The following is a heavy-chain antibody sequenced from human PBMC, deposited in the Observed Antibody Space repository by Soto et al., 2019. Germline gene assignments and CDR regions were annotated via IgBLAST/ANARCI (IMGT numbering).Heavy chain of an antibody. D-gene: IGHD3-3*01. J-gene: IGHJ5*02. Sequence: GGSLRLSCAASGFTFSSYGMHWVRQAPGKGLEWVAVSSYDGTNEYYADSVKGRFTISRDNSKNTLYLQVNSLRNEDTAMYYCAKDVTVFGVAPGGNWFDPWGQGTLVTV. CDR3: AKDVTVFGVAPGGNWFDP. CDR2: SSYDGTNE. V-gene: IGHV3-30*18. CDR1: GFTFSSYG.